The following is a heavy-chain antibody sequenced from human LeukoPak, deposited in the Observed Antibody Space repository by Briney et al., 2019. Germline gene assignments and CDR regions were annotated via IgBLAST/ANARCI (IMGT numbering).Heavy chain of an antibody. CDR1: GFTFSDYY. CDR2: ISYDGSNK. Sequence: GGSLRLSCVASGFTFSDYYMSWIRQAPGKGLEWVAVISYDGSNKYYADSVKGRFTISRDNSKNTLYLQMSSLRAEDTAVYYCATINRYYYYGMDVWGQGTTVTVSS. V-gene: IGHV3-30*03. CDR3: ATINRYYYYGMDV. J-gene: IGHJ6*02. D-gene: IGHD1-14*01.